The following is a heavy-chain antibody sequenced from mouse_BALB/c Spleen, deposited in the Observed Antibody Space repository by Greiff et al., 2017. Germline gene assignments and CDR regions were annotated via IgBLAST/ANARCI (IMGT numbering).Heavy chain of an antibody. Sequence: QVQLQQPGAELVKPGTSVKLSCKASGYNFTSYWINWVKLRPGQGLEWIGDIYPGSGSTNYNEKFKSKATLTVDTSSSTAYMELSSLTSEDSAVYYCARRVYTGTDYWGQGTTLTVSS. J-gene: IGHJ2*01. CDR3: ARRVYTGTDY. CDR2: IYPGSGST. V-gene: IGHV1-55*01. CDR1: GYNFTSYW. D-gene: IGHD4-1*01.